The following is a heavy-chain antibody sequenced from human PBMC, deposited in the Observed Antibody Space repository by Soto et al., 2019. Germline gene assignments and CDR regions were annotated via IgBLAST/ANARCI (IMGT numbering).Heavy chain of an antibody. CDR3: AKDKPGTTSFDC. V-gene: IGHV3-23*01. J-gene: IGHJ4*02. D-gene: IGHD1-1*01. CDR1: GFTFSSYA. CDR2: ISGSGGST. Sequence: EVQLLESGGGLVQPGGSLRLSCAASGFTFSSYAMSWVRQAPGKGLEWVSAISGSGGSTYYADSVKGRFTISRDNSKNTLYLQLNTLRADDTAVYYCAKDKPGTTSFDCWGQGTLVTVSS.